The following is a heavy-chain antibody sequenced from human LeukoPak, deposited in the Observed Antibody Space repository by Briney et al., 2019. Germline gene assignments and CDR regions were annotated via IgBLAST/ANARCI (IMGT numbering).Heavy chain of an antibody. J-gene: IGHJ6*03. Sequence: PGGSLRLSCAASGFTFSSYGMHWVRQAPGKGLEWVAFIRYDGSNKYYADSVKGRFTISRDNSKNTLYLQMNSLRAEDTAVYYCARRSGRWFGELLYLYYYYYMDVWGEGTTVTISS. CDR2: IRYDGSNK. CDR1: GFTFSSYG. D-gene: IGHD3-10*01. V-gene: IGHV3-30*02. CDR3: ARRSGRWFGELLYLYYYYYMDV.